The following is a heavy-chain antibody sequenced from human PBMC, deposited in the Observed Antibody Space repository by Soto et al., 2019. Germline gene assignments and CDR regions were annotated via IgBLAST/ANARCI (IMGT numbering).Heavy chain of an antibody. J-gene: IGHJ3*02. V-gene: IGHV4-34*01. Sequence: QVQLQQWGAGLLKPSETLSLTCAVYGGSFSGYYWSWIRQPPGKGLEWIGEINHSGSTNYNPSLKSRVTRSVDTSKNQFSLKLSSVTAADTAVYYCARDGDYGKKDAFDIWGEGTMVTVSS. CDR3: ARDGDYGKKDAFDI. CDR2: INHSGST. D-gene: IGHD4-17*01. CDR1: GGSFSGYY.